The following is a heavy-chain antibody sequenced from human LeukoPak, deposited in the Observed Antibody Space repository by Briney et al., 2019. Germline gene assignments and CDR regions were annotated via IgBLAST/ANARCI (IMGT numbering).Heavy chain of an antibody. V-gene: IGHV4-34*01. Sequence: PSETLSLTCAVYGGSFSGYYWSWIRQPPGKGLEWIEEINHSGSTNYNPSLKSRVTISVDTSKNQFSLKLSSVTAADTAVYYCARDYGGNFDYWGQGTLVTVSS. J-gene: IGHJ4*02. CDR3: ARDYGGNFDY. CDR1: GGSFSGYY. D-gene: IGHD4-23*01. CDR2: INHSGST.